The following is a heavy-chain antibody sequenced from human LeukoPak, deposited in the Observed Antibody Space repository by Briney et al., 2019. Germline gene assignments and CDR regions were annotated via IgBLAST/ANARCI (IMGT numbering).Heavy chain of an antibody. V-gene: IGHV4-59*01. Sequence: SETLSLTCTVSGGSISSYYWSWIRQPPGKGLEWIGYIYYSGSTNYNPSLKSRVTISVDTSKNQFSLKLSSVTAADTAVYYCARGMVRGDAFGIWGQGTMVTVSS. CDR3: ARGMVRGDAFGI. CDR1: GGSISSYY. D-gene: IGHD3-10*01. CDR2: IYYSGST. J-gene: IGHJ3*02.